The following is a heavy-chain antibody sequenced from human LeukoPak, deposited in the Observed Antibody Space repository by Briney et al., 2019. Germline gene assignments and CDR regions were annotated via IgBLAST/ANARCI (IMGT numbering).Heavy chain of an antibody. J-gene: IGHJ4*02. Sequence: GGSVRLSCEASGFTLSVYYMSWFGQAPGKGLEWIGYISSTGSYTTYADSVRGRFTISRDNAKSLLFLQMNNLRAEDTAVYYCARKLGGSQCGGDCFFDHWGQGTVVAVSS. CDR3: ARKLGGSQCGGDCFFDH. CDR1: GFTLSVYY. V-gene: IGHV3-11*03. D-gene: IGHD2-21*02. CDR2: ISSTGSYT.